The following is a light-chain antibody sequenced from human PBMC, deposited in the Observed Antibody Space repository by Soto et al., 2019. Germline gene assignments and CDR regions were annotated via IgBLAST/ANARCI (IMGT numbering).Light chain of an antibody. CDR3: GTWDSNLSAGM. Sequence: QSVLTQPPSVSAAPGQKVTISCSGSSSNIGNNYVSWYQQIPGTAPKVLIYENDKRPSGIPDRFSASKSGTSATLGITGLQTGDEADYYCGTWDSNLSAGMFGGGTKLTVL. CDR2: END. J-gene: IGLJ3*02. CDR1: SSNIGNNY. V-gene: IGLV1-51*01.